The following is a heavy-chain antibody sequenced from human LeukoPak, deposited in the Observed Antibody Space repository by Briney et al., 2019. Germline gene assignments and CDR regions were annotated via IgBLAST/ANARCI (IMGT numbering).Heavy chain of an antibody. CDR3: ARDTKAGGAAAGTYAFDI. V-gene: IGHV1-2*02. J-gene: IGHJ3*02. CDR2: INPNSGGT. Sequence: ASVEVSCKASGYTFTGYYMHWVRQAPGHGLEWMGLINPNSGGTNYAQNFQGRVTITRDTSISTAYMELSRLRSDDTAVYYCARDTKAGGAAAGTYAFDIWGQGTMVTVSS. D-gene: IGHD6-13*01. CDR1: GYTFTGYY.